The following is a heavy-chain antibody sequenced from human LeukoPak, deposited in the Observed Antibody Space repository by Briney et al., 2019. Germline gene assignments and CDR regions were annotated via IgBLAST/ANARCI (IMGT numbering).Heavy chain of an antibody. CDR2: ISSRSNYI. D-gene: IGHD3-10*01. V-gene: IGHV3-21*01. Sequence: GGSLRLSCAASGFTFSSYNMNWVRQAPGKGLEWVSSISSRSNYIYYADSVKGRFTISRDNAKNSVYLQVNSLRAEDTALYYCARESGSPDYWGQGTLVTVSS. CDR3: ARESGSPDY. CDR1: GFTFSSYN. J-gene: IGHJ4*02.